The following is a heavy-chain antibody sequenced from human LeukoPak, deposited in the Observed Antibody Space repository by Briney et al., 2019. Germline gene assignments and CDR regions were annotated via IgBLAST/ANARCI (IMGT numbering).Heavy chain of an antibody. V-gene: IGHV4-59*08. CDR2: IYYSGST. Sequence: PSETRSLTYTVSGGSISSYYWSWIRQPPGKGLEWIGYIYYSGSTNYNPSLKSRVTISVDTSKNQFSLKLSSVTAADTAVYYCATQRVVAARSRYFDLWGRGTLVTVSS. CDR1: GGSISSYY. D-gene: IGHD2-15*01. J-gene: IGHJ2*01. CDR3: ATQRVVAARSRYFDL.